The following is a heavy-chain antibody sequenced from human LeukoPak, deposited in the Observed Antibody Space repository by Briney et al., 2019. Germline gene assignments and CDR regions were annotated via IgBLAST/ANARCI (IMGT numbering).Heavy chain of an antibody. J-gene: IGHJ4*02. CDR2: IYRSGST. CDR3: ARSLHD. V-gene: IGHV4-34*01. Sequence: SETLSLTCAVYGGSFSDYYWSWIRQPPGKGLEWIGEIYRSGSTNYNPSLKSRVTISIDTSKNQFSLNLSSVTAADTAAYYCARSLHDWGQGTLVTVAS. CDR1: GGSFSDYY.